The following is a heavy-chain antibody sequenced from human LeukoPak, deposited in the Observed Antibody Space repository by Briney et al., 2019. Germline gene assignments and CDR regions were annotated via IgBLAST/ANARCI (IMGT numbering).Heavy chain of an antibody. V-gene: IGHV3-7*05. D-gene: IGHD5-24*01. Sequence: GGSLRLSCAASGFTFSNYWMIWVRQAPGKGLEWVGNIKQDGSEKRYADSVRGRFSISRDNAQTSLYLQTNSLRAEDTAVYYCARASDPWLQLTWGQGTLVTVSS. CDR2: IKQDGSEK. CDR1: GFTFSNYW. CDR3: ARASDPWLQLT. J-gene: IGHJ5*02.